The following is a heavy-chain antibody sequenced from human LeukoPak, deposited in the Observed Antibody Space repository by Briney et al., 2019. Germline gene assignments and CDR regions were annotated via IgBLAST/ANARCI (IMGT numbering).Heavy chain of an antibody. J-gene: IGHJ4*02. V-gene: IGHV3-21*01. Sequence: GGSLRLSCAASGFTFSSYSMNWVRQAPGKGLEWVSSISSSSSYIYYADSVKGRFTISRDNAKNSLYLQMNSLRAEDTAVYYCARAEDVLRFLEWLFYDYWGQGTLVTVSS. D-gene: IGHD3-3*01. CDR1: GFTFSSYS. CDR2: ISSSSSYI. CDR3: ARAEDVLRFLEWLFYDY.